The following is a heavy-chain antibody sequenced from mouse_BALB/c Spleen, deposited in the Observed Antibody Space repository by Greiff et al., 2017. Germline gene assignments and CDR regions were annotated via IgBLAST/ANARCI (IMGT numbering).Heavy chain of an antibody. V-gene: IGHV14-3*02. D-gene: IGHD1-1*01. J-gene: IGHJ2*01. CDR1: GFNIKDTY. Sequence: VQLQQSGAELVKPGASVKLSCTASGFNIKDTYMHWVKQRPEQGLEWIGRIDPANGNTKYDPKFQGKATITADTSSNTAYLQLSSLTSEDTAVYYCASYYGSSYDYFDYWGQGTTLTVSS. CDR2: IDPANGNT. CDR3: ASYYGSSYDYFDY.